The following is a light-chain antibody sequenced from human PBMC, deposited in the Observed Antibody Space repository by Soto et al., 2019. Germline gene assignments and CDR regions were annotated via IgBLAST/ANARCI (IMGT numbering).Light chain of an antibody. Sequence: QSVLTQPPPASGSPGQSVTTSCTGTSSDVGGYNYVSWYQQHPGKAPKLMIYEVSKRPSGVPDRFSGSKSGNTASLTVSGLQAEDEADYYCSSYAGSNTRQIVFGTGTKVTVL. CDR2: EVS. V-gene: IGLV2-8*01. CDR1: SSDVGGYNY. CDR3: SSYAGSNTRQIV. J-gene: IGLJ1*01.